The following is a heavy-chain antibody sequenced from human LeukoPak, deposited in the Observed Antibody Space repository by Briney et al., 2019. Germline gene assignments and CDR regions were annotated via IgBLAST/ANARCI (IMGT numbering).Heavy chain of an antibody. V-gene: IGHV1-3*01. D-gene: IGHD3-22*01. CDR2: INAGNGNT. Sequence: ASVTVSCTASGYTFTSYAMHWVRQAPGQRLEWMGWINAGNGNTKYSQKFQGRVTITRDTSASTAYMELSSLRSEDTAVYYCARDLAYYYDSSGYLGYWGQGTLVTVSS. J-gene: IGHJ4*02. CDR1: GYTFTSYA. CDR3: ARDLAYYYDSSGYLGY.